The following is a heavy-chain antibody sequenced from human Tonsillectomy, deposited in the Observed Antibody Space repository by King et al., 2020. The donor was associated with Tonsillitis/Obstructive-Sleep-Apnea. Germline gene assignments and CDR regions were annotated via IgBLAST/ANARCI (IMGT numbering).Heavy chain of an antibody. CDR2: IKQDGSEK. CDR3: ARDNAGGWYFDL. Sequence: EVQLVESGGGLVQPGGSLRLSCAASGFTFSSYWMYWVRRAPGKGLEYVANIKQDGSEKYYVDSVKGRFTISRDNAKNSLFLQMNSLRAEDTALYYCARDNAGGWYFDLWGRGTLVTVSS. J-gene: IGHJ2*01. D-gene: IGHD2-2*01. V-gene: IGHV3-7*03. CDR1: GFTFSSYW.